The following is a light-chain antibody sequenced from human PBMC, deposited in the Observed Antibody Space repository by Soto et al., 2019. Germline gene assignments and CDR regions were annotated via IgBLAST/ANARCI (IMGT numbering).Light chain of an antibody. V-gene: IGKV2-28*01. CDR2: LGS. CDR3: MQALQTPT. Sequence: DIVMTQSPSSLSVTPGEPASLSCRSNQSLLDSHGYNYLDWYVQKPGQSPQLLIYLGSDRASGVPDRCVGSGSGTDFTLKITRVEAEDVGLYYCMQALQTPTFGGGTKVEIK. J-gene: IGKJ4*01. CDR1: QSLLDSHGYNY.